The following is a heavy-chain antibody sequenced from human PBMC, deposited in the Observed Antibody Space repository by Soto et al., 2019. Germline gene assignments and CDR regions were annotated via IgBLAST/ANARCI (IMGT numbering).Heavy chain of an antibody. Sequence: GSLRLSCAASGFTVSSNYMSWVRQAPGKGLEWVSVIYSGGSTYYADSVKGRFTISRDNSKNTLYLQMNSLRAEDTAVYYCARAARCSSTSCPPFDYWGQGTLVTVSS. D-gene: IGHD2-2*01. J-gene: IGHJ4*02. CDR3: ARAARCSSTSCPPFDY. CDR2: IYSGGST. V-gene: IGHV3-53*01. CDR1: GFTVSSNY.